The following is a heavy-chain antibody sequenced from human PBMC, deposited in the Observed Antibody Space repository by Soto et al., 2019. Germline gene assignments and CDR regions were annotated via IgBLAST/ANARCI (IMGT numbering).Heavy chain of an antibody. Sequence: QVQLVESGGGVVQPGRSLRLSCAASGFTFSSYAIHWVRQAPGKGLEWVAVISYDGSNKYYADSVKGRFTISRDNSKNKLYLQMNSLRAADTSVYYCARPLWRDDYNWGYFDLWGRVTLVTVSS. D-gene: IGHD4-4*01. J-gene: IGHJ2*01. V-gene: IGHV3-30-3*01. CDR2: ISYDGSNK. CDR1: GFTFSSYA. CDR3: ARPLWRDDYNWGYFDL.